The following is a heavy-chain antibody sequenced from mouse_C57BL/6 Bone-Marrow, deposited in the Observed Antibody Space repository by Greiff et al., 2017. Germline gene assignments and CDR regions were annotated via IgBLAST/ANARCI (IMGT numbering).Heavy chain of an antibody. CDR3: ARSVSFITTGFDY. J-gene: IGHJ2*01. D-gene: IGHD1-1*01. V-gene: IGHV3-8*01. CDR2: ISYSGST. Sequence: DVKLVESGPGLAKPSQTLSLTCSVTGYSITSDYWNWIRKFPGNKLEYMGYISYSGSTYYNPSLKSRISITRDTSKNQYYLQLNSVTTEDTATYYCARSVSFITTGFDYWGQGTTLTVSS. CDR1: GYSITSDY.